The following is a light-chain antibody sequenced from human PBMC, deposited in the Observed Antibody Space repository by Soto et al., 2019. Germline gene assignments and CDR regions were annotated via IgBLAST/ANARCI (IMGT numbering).Light chain of an antibody. CDR2: GAS. Sequence: EIILPQSPASLSVSPGERATLSCRASQSVNNNLAWYQQKPGQAPRLLIYGASTRATGIPGRFRGSGSGTEFTLNITSLQSEDFAVYFCQQYNNLPPDTFGRGTKLEIK. CDR1: QSVNNN. V-gene: IGKV3-15*01. J-gene: IGKJ2*01. CDR3: QQYNNLPPDT.